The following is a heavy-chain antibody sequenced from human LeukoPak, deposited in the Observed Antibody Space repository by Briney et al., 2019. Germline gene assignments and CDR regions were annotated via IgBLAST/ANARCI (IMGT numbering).Heavy chain of an antibody. CDR1: GYTFTSYY. CDR2: INPSGGST. J-gene: IGHJ4*02. CDR3: AREVYYGSGGPRLDY. D-gene: IGHD3-10*01. Sequence: GASVKVSCKASGYTFTSYYMHWVRQAPGQGLEWMGIINPSGGSTSYAQKFQGRVTMTRDMSTSTVYMELSSLRSEDTAVYYCAREVYYGSGGPRLDYWGQGTLVTVSS. V-gene: IGHV1-46*01.